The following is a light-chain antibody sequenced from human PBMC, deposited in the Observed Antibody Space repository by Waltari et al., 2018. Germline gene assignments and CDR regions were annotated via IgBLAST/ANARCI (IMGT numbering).Light chain of an antibody. CDR1: QSVSFS. V-gene: IGKV3-11*01. CDR2: DAV. Sequence: EIVLTQSPATLSLSPGDRATLSCRASQSVSFSLSWYQQKAGQAPRLVIYDAVDRATGIPARFIGSGSGTDFNLTISRLEPEDFAVYFCLQRKSWPPVTFGGGTRVEIK. J-gene: IGKJ4*01. CDR3: LQRKSWPPVT.